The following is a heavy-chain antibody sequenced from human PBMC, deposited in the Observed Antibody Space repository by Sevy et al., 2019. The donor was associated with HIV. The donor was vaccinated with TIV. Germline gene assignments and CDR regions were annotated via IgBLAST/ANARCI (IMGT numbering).Heavy chain of an antibody. Sequence: ASVKVSCKASGYTFTGYYMHWVQQAPGQGLEWMGWINPNSGGTNYAQKFQGRVTMTRDTSISTAYMELSRLRSDDTAVYYCARVRATFRISIHTGGAFDIWGQGTMVTVSS. CDR3: ARVRATFRISIHTGGAFDI. J-gene: IGHJ3*02. CDR1: GYTFTGYY. V-gene: IGHV1-2*02. CDR2: INPNSGGT. D-gene: IGHD2-21*01.